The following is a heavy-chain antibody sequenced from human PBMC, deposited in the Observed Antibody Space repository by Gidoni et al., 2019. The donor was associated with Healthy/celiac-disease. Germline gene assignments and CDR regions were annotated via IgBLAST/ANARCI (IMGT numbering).Heavy chain of an antibody. J-gene: IGHJ4*02. CDR3: AKEVRWRHYFDY. CDR2: IRGSGGRT. V-gene: IGHV3-23*04. D-gene: IGHD2-15*01. CDR1: GFTFSSYA. Sequence: EVQLVESGGGLVQPGGSLRLSCAASGFTFSSYAMSWVRQPPGKVLEWVEAIRGSGGRTYYADYVKGRFTISRDNSKNTLYLQMNSLRAEDTAVYYCAKEVRWRHYFDYWGQGTLVTVSS.